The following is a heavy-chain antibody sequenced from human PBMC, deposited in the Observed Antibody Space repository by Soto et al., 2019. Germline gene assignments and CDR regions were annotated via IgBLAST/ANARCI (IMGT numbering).Heavy chain of an antibody. V-gene: IGHV3-48*03. Sequence: GGSLRLSCAASGFALSSFDMDWVRQAPGKGLEWVSYVNMDGGSTHYAESVKGRFTISRDNARNSLSLQMDSLRVEDTAVYYCVRDHSGLKDFDYWGQGTLVTVSS. D-gene: IGHD1-1*01. CDR1: GFALSSFD. J-gene: IGHJ4*02. CDR3: VRDHSGLKDFDY. CDR2: VNMDGGST.